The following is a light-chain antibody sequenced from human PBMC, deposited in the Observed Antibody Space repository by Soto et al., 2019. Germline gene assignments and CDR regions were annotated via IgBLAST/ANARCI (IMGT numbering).Light chain of an antibody. CDR3: QSYDTSLGAYV. CDR2: GNN. Sequence: QSVLTQPPSVSGAPGQRVTISCTGSSSNIGAGYDVHWYQQLPGTAPKLLIYGNNNRPSGVPDRFSGSKSGTSVSLAITGLQAEDEADYYCQSYDTSLGAYVFGSGTKLTVL. CDR1: SSNIGAGYD. V-gene: IGLV1-40*01. J-gene: IGLJ1*01.